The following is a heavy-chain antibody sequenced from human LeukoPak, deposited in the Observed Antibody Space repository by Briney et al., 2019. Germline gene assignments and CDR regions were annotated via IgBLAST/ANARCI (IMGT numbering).Heavy chain of an antibody. Sequence: GGSLRLSCAASGFTFSDYYMNWIRQAPGKGLEWVSYISNSGSTIYYADSVKGRFTISRDNAKNSLYLQMNSLRAEDTAVYYCVRGPLPDAFDIWGQGTMVIVSS. J-gene: IGHJ3*02. V-gene: IGHV3-11*01. CDR2: ISNSGSTI. CDR3: VRGPLPDAFDI. CDR1: GFTFSDYY.